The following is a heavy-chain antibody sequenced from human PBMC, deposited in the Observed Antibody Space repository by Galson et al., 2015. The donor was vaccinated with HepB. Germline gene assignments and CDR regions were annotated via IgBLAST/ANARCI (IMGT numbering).Heavy chain of an antibody. J-gene: IGHJ4*02. V-gene: IGHV3-15*07. D-gene: IGHD4-17*01. CDR1: GFTFSNAW. Sequence: SLRLSCAASGFTFSNAWMNWVRQAPGKGLEWVGRIKSKIEGGTTDYAAPVKDRFTISRDDSKNTLYLQMNSLETEDTAVYYFTSAYGYYNSFPSGEFDYWGQGTLVTVSS. CDR3: TSAYGYYNSFPSGEFDY. CDR2: IKSKIEGGTT.